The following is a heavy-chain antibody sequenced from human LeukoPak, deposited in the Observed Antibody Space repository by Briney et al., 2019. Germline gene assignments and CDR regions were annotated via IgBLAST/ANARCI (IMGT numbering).Heavy chain of an antibody. CDR2: IYYSRST. V-gene: IGHV4-39*01. CDR1: GGSISSSSYY. CDR3: ARQQWQPIFDY. D-gene: IGHD6-19*01. Sequence: PSETLSLTCTVSGGSISSSSYYWGWIRQPPGKGLEWIGSIYYSRSTYYNPSLKSRVTISVDTSKNQFSLKLSSVTAADTAVYYCARQQWQPIFDYWGQGTLVTVSS. J-gene: IGHJ4*02.